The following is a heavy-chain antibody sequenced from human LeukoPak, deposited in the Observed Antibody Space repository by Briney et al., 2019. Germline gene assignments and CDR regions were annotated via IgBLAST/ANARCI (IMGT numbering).Heavy chain of an antibody. J-gene: IGHJ4*02. CDR3: ARDTGATYDY. CDR2: IYSGGST. V-gene: IGHV3-53*01. CDR1: GFTFSSYA. D-gene: IGHD1-26*01. Sequence: PGGSLRLSCAASGFTFSSYAMSWVRQAPGKGLEWVSVIYSGGSTYYADSVKGRFTISRDNSKNTLYLQMNSLRAEDTAMYYCARDTGATYDYWGQGILVTVSS.